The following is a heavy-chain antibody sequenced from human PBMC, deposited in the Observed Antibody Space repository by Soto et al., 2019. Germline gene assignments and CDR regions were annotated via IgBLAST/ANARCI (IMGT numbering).Heavy chain of an antibody. V-gene: IGHV4-34*01. J-gene: IGHJ4*01. Sequence: SETLSLTCAVYGGSFSGHFWTWIRQAPGKDLEWIGEVNHSGATNYKPSLKSRGTVSADTSKNQFSLKLRSVTAADTAVYYCARGTSXTGVLQRDAPDKYFFDYWSQGTLVTVSS. D-gene: IGHD3-9*01. CDR2: VNHSGAT. CDR3: ARGTSXTGVLQRDAPDKYFFDY. CDR1: GGSFSGHF.